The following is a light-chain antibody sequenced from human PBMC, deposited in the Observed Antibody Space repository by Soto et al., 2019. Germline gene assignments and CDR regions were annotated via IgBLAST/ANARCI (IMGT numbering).Light chain of an antibody. CDR2: AAS. Sequence: DIQMTQSPSSLAASLGGRVTIPCRASQSIRNFLHWAQHKPGNAPKVFISAASTLQSGVPPRFSGSESGTDFTLTISSLQPEDSASYYCQQYYNSVLTFGGGTKVDIK. V-gene: IGKV1-39*01. CDR3: QQYYNSVLT. CDR1: QSIRNF. J-gene: IGKJ4*01.